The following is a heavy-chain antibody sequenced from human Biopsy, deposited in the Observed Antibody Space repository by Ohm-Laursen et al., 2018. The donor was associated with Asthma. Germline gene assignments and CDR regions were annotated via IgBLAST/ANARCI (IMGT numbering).Heavy chain of an antibody. J-gene: IGHJ5*02. V-gene: IGHV4-39*01. D-gene: IGHD1-26*01. CDR2: IYYTGNS. CDR3: ARHWSGNGWEDVHNWFDP. Sequence: SDTLSLTCAVSGASITTPNYWAWIRQPPGRGLEWLGSIYYTGNSFYSSSLRSRLTMSVATSRSQFSLRLTSVTAADRGVYYCARHWSGNGWEDVHNWFDPWGPGIGVTVSS. CDR1: GASITTPNY.